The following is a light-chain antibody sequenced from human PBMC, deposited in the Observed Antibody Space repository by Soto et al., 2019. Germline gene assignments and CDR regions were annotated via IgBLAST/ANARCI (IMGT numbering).Light chain of an antibody. Sequence: DTQMTQSPSFLSASVGDRVTITCRASQGIYNYLAWYQQKPGKVPKILIYAASSLVSGVPSRFSGSGSGTDFTLTISSLQPEDFATYYCQKCNSAPFTFGPGTKVDIK. J-gene: IGKJ3*01. V-gene: IGKV1-27*01. CDR3: QKCNSAPFT. CDR2: AAS. CDR1: QGIYNY.